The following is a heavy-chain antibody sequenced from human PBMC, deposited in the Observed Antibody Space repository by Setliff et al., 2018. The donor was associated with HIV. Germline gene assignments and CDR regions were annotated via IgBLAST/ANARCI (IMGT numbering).Heavy chain of an antibody. D-gene: IGHD3-22*01. CDR3: AKDLVYYDSSGDLDY. J-gene: IGHJ4*02. Sequence: GGSLRLSCAASGLTFSCYAMSWVRQAPGKGLEWVSCISGSGGSPYYADSVKGRFTISRDNSKNTLYLQMNSLRAEDTAVYYCAKDLVYYDSSGDLDYWGQGTLVTVSS. CDR1: GLTFSCYA. CDR2: ISGSGGSP. V-gene: IGHV3-23*01.